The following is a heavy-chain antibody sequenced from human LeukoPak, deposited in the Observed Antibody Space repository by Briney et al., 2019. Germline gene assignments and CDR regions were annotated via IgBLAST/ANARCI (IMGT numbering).Heavy chain of an antibody. V-gene: IGHV3-9*01. Sequence: GGSLRLSCAASGFTFDDYAMHWVRQAPGKGLEWVSGISWNSGSIGYADSVKGRFTISRDNAKNSLYLQMNSLRAEDTAVYYCAKGSGYSYARDNYFDYWGQGTLITVSS. CDR2: ISWNSGSI. J-gene: IGHJ4*02. CDR3: AKGSGYSYARDNYFDY. CDR1: GFTFDDYA. D-gene: IGHD5-18*01.